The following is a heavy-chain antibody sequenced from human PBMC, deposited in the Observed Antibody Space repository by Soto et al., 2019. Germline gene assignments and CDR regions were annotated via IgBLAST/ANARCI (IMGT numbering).Heavy chain of an antibody. J-gene: IGHJ4*02. CDR3: AKALRPFDY. CDR2: ISGSGDST. CDR1: EFTFSSYA. V-gene: IGHV3-23*01. Sequence: EVQLLESGGGLVQPGGSLRLSCAASEFTFSSYAMSWVRQAPGKGLEWVSTISGSGDSTYYADSVKGRFTISRDNSRNTLYLQMNNLRAEDTAVYHCAKALRPFDYWGQGTLVTVSS.